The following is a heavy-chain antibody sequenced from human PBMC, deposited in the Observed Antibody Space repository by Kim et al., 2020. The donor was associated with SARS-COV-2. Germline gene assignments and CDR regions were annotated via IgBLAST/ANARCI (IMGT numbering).Heavy chain of an antibody. Sequence: GGSLRLSCAASGFTFSSYGMNWVRQAPGKGLEWVADIWYDGSNKYYADSVKGRFTISRDNSKNTLYLQMNSLRAEDTAVYYCARDAALMVRGVIGSDSWGQGTLFTVSS. CDR1: GFTFSSYG. J-gene: IGHJ5*01. D-gene: IGHD3-10*01. CDR3: ARDAALMVRGVIGSDS. V-gene: IGHV3-33*01. CDR2: IWYDGSNK.